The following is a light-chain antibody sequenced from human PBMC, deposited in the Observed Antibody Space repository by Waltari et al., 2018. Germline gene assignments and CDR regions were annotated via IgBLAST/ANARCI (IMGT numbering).Light chain of an antibody. J-gene: IGKJ1*01. Sequence: IVLTQSPGTLSLSPGERATLSCRASQSVSIYLAWYQQKPGQAPRLLIYHTSTRATGIPDRFSGSGSGTDFSLTISELEPEDFAVYYCQHYKSLPVSFGQGTRVEIK. CDR1: QSVSIY. CDR3: QHYKSLPVS. CDR2: HTS. V-gene: IGKV3-20*01.